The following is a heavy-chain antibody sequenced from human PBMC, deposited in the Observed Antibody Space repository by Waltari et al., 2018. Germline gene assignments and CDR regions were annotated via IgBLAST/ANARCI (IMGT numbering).Heavy chain of an antibody. Sequence: EVQLVQSGGGLIQPGGSLRLSCAVSGFTVSSTYMSWVRQAPGKGLEWVSVIYWADSTYYADSVKGRFTISRDNSKNTVYLHMDSLRVDDTAVYYCASEPPYSSGFDYWGQGTLITVSS. CDR2: IYWADST. J-gene: IGHJ4*02. CDR3: ASEPPYSSGFDY. V-gene: IGHV3-53*01. D-gene: IGHD3-22*01. CDR1: GFTVSSTY.